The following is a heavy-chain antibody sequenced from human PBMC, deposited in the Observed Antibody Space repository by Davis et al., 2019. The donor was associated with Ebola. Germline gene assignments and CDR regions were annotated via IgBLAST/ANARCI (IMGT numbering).Heavy chain of an antibody. V-gene: IGHV3-15*01. Sequence: GESLKISCAASGFTISNAWMSWVRQAPGKGLEWVGRIKSKTDGGTTDYAAPVKGRFTISRDDSKNTLYLQMNSLKTEDTAVYYCTTDRDWGDAFDIWGQGTMVTVSS. CDR1: GFTISNAW. CDR3: TTDRDWGDAFDI. CDR2: IKSKTDGGTT. D-gene: IGHD3/OR15-3a*01. J-gene: IGHJ3*02.